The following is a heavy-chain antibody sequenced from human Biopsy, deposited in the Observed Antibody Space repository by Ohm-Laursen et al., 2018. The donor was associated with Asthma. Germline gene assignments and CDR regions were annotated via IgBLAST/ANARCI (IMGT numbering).Heavy chain of an antibody. J-gene: IGHJ6*02. CDR1: GYTFNSAG. D-gene: IGHD2-15*01. V-gene: IGHV1-18*01. CDR2: ISVYNGNT. CDR3: ASPTYCSGSSCINNYYYALDV. Sequence: EASVKVSCKTSGYTFNSAGITWVRQAPGQGLEWMGWISVYNGNTKVAQKLQDRVTMITDTSTSTAYMELRSLRSDDTAVYYCASPTYCSGSSCINNYYYALDVWGQGTTVTVSS.